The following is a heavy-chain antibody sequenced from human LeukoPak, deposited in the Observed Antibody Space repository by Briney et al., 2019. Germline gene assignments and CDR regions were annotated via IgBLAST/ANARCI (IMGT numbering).Heavy chain of an antibody. J-gene: IGHJ4*02. CDR3: AISYDSSGYYFDY. D-gene: IGHD3-22*01. Sequence: ASVKVSCKASGGTFSSYAISWVRQAPGQGLEWMGGIIPIFGTANYAQKFRGRVTITADESTSTAYMELSSLRSEDTAVYYCAISYDSSGYYFDYWGQGTLVTVSS. CDR2: IIPIFGTA. V-gene: IGHV1-69*13. CDR1: GGTFSSYA.